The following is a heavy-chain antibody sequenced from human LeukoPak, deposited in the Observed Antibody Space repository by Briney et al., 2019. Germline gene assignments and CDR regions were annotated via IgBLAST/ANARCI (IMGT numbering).Heavy chain of an antibody. V-gene: IGHV3-48*03. CDR2: ISSSGSTI. Sequence: GSLRLSCAASGFTFSSYEMNWVRQAPGKGLEWVSYISSSGSTIYYADSVKGRFTISRDNSKNTLYLQMNSLRAEDTAVYYCATTTVTDTWGQGTLVTVSS. CDR3: ATTTVTDT. J-gene: IGHJ5*02. CDR1: GFTFSSYE. D-gene: IGHD4-17*01.